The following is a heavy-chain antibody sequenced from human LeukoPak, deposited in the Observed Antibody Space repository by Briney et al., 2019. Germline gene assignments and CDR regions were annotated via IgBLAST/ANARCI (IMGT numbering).Heavy chain of an antibody. V-gene: IGHV3-23*01. CDR3: AKAYHDSGCLIDY. CDR2: IRNNGATT. D-gene: IGHD6-19*01. J-gene: IGHJ4*02. CDR1: GITFSSYA. Sequence: GGSLRLSCAASGITFSSYAMTWVRQSPGKGLEGVASIRNNGATTDYADSVKGRFTISRDNSRNTLYLQMNSLRVEDTAVYYCAKAYHDSGCLIDYWGQGTLVTVSS.